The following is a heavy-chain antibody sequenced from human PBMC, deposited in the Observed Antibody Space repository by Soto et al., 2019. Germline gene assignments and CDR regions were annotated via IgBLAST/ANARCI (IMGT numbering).Heavy chain of an antibody. J-gene: IGHJ6*02. CDR1: GFTFSSYA. V-gene: IGHV3-23*01. Sequence: EVQLLESGGGLVQPGGSLRLSCAASGFTFSSYAMSWVRQAPGKGLEWVSAISGSGGSTYYADSVKGRFTISRDNSKNTLYLQMNSLRAEDTAVYYCAKDVAATLWAYYYYGMDVCGQGTTVTVSS. D-gene: IGHD2-15*01. CDR2: ISGSGGST. CDR3: AKDVAATLWAYYYYGMDV.